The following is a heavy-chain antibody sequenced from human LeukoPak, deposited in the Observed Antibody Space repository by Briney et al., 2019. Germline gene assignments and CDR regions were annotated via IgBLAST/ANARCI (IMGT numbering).Heavy chain of an antibody. CDR2: MNPNSGNT. D-gene: IGHD6-13*01. V-gene: IGHV1-8*02. Sequence: ASVKVSCKASGYTFTSYDINWVRQATGQGLEWMGWMNPNSGNTGYAQKFQGRVTMTRNTSISTAYMELSSLRSEDTAVYYCARVPIAAAGKRTPYYYYGMDVWGQGTTVTVSS. CDR3: ARVPIAAAGKRTPYYYYGMDV. J-gene: IGHJ6*02. CDR1: GYTFTSYD.